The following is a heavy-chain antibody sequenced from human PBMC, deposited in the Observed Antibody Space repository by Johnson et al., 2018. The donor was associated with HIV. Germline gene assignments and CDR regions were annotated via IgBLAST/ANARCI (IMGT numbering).Heavy chain of an antibody. V-gene: IGHV3-48*01. D-gene: IGHD6-13*01. CDR1: GFTFSSFA. J-gene: IGHJ3*01. CDR2: ISSSGSTI. CDR3: AKDEPQTLASAGRVAFDF. Sequence: VQLVESGGGVVQPGRSLRLSCAASGFTFSSFAIHWVRQAPGKGLEWVSYISSSGSTIYYADSAKGRFTISRENSKNTLYLQMNGLRPEDTAGYYCAKDEPQTLASAGRVAFDFWGQGTAVPV.